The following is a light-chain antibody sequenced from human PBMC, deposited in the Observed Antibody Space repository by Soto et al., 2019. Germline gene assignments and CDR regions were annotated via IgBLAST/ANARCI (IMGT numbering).Light chain of an antibody. CDR1: QSVSNNY. CDR2: GAS. CDR3: QQYGSSPPSST. V-gene: IGKV3-20*01. Sequence: EIVMTQSPATLSVSPGERATLSCRASQSVSNNYLAWYQQKPGQAPRLLIYGASNRATGIPDRFSGSGSGTDFTLTISRLEPEDFAVYYCQQYGSSPPSSTCGQGTRLEIK. J-gene: IGKJ5*01.